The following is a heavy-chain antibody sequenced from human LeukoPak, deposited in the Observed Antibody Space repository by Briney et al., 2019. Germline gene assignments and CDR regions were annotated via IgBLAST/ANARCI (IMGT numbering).Heavy chain of an antibody. CDR2: ISYDGSNK. J-gene: IGHJ4*02. D-gene: IGHD6-6*01. CDR3: AKSGDSSSSGVNFDY. Sequence: SGGSLRLSCAASGFTFSSYGMHWVRQAPGKGLEWVAVISYDGSNKYYADSVKGRFTISRDNSKNTLYLQMNSLRAEDTAVYHCAKSGDSSSSGVNFDYWGQGTLVTVSS. V-gene: IGHV3-30*18. CDR1: GFTFSSYG.